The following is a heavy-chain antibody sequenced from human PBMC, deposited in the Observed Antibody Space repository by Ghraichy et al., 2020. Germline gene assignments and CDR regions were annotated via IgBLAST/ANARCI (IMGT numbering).Heavy chain of an antibody. J-gene: IGHJ4*02. D-gene: IGHD6-19*01. CDR1: GFTFSSYW. CDR2: IKKDGSEK. V-gene: IGHV3-7*01. CDR3: ARDLGSCWYFDY. Sequence: ESLNISCAAAGFTFSSYWMSWVRQAPGKGLEWVANIKKDGSEKYYVDSVKGRFTISRDNAKNSLYLQMNSLRAEDTAVYYCARDLGSCWYFDYWGQGTLVTVSS.